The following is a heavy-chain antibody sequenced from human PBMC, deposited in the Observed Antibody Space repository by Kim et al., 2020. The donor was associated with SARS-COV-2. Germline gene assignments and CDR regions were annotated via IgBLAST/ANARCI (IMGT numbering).Heavy chain of an antibody. J-gene: IGHJ4*02. CDR1: GGSISSSNW. Sequence: SETLSLTCAVSGGSISSSNWWSWVRQPPGKGLGWIGEFYHSGSTNYTPSLKSRVTISVDKSKNQFSLKLSSVTAADTAVYYCARGDPDYYDSSGLDYWGQATLVSVSS. D-gene: IGHD3-22*01. CDR2: FYHSGST. CDR3: ARGDPDYYDSSGLDY. V-gene: IGHV4-4*02.